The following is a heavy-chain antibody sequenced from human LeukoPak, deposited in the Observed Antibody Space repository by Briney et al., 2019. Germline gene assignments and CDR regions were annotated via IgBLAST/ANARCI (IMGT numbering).Heavy chain of an antibody. CDR2: ICAYNGNT. V-gene: IGHV1-18*01. J-gene: IGHJ4*02. D-gene: IGHD1-26*01. CDR3: ARDSEDVVTATPVDY. CDR1: GYTFTSYG. Sequence: ASVKVSCKASGYTFTSYGISWVRQAPGQGLEWMGWICAYNGNTNYAQKLQGRVTMTTDTSTSTAYMELRSLRSDDTAVYYCARDSEDVVTATPVDYWGQGTLVTVSS.